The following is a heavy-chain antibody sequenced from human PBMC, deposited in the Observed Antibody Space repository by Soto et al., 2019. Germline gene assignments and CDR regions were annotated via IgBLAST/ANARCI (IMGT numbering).Heavy chain of an antibody. CDR1: SASISSEQW. V-gene: IGHV4-4*02. J-gene: IGHJ4*02. D-gene: IGHD6-19*01. CDR2: IHHSGNT. CDR3: ARSFGWYAIDQ. Sequence: QMQLQESGPGLVKPSETLSLTCAVSSASISSEQWWSWVRQPPGKGLEWIGEIHHSGNTNSNPSLKSRVTMSVDKSKNLFSLNLNSLTAADTAVYYCARSFGWYAIDQWSQGTLVTVSS.